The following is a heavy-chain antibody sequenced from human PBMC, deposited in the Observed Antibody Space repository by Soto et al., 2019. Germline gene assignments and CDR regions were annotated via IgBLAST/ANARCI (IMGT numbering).Heavy chain of an antibody. J-gene: IGHJ4*02. V-gene: IGHV3-64D*06. CDR1: GFTFGTYT. CDR2: ISSHGGRT. D-gene: IGHD7-27*01. Sequence: GGSLRLSCSASGFTFGTYTMHWVCQAPGRVPECVSTISSHGGRTFYADFVKGRFTMSSDNSKNTLYLQMSSLRLEDTAVYYCVKARATGPKSDFDYWGQGTLVTVSS. CDR3: VKARATGPKSDFDY.